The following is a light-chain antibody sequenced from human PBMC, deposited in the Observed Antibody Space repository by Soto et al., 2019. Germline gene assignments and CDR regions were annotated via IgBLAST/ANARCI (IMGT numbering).Light chain of an antibody. Sequence: EIVMTQSPATLSLSPGERATLSCRASQSVSSNLAWYQQKPGQAPRLLIYGASTRATGIPARFSGSWSGTEFTLTISSLQSEDFAVYYCQQYNNWPLWTFGQGTKVEIK. CDR3: QQYNNWPLWT. CDR1: QSVSSN. V-gene: IGKV3-15*01. CDR2: GAS. J-gene: IGKJ1*01.